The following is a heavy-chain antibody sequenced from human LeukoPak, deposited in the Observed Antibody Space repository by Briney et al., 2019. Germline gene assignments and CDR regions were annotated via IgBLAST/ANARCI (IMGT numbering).Heavy chain of an antibody. CDR2: ITPSGDAT. CDR1: GFTFSNYA. D-gene: IGHD4-11*01. CDR3: ARATNYFDY. J-gene: IGHJ4*02. V-gene: IGHV3-23*01. Sequence: GGSLRLSCAASGFTFSNYAINWVRQAPGKGLEWVSSITPSGDATYYADSVKGRFTISRDNAKNSLYLQMNSLRAEDTAVYYCARATNYFDYWGQGTLVTVSS.